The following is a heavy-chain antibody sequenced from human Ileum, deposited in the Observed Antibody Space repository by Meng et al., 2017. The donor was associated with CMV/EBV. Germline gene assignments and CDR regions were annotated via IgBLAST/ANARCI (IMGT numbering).Heavy chain of an antibody. CDR3: ARGNYGFDY. Sequence: LRPACAASGFPFGAYYMTWVRQAPGKGLEWVSYITGSGDIIYYADSVKGRFTISRDNAKSSLYLEINSLRAEDTAVYYCARGNYGFDYWGQGTLVTVSS. V-gene: IGHV3-11*01. J-gene: IGHJ4*02. D-gene: IGHD4-17*01. CDR1: GFPFGAYY. CDR2: ITGSGDII.